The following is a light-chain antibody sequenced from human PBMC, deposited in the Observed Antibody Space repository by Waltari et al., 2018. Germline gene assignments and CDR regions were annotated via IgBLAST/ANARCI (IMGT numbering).Light chain of an antibody. CDR1: RSDVCAYDF. Sequence: HSALTQPASVSGSPGQSITISCTGTRSDVCAYDFVSWYRQHPDKVPNLIIFDVTERPSGISARFSGSKSGNTASLTISGLQADDEADYYCAAYTSSSNFVFGSGTTVTV. J-gene: IGLJ1*01. CDR2: DVT. V-gene: IGLV2-14*03. CDR3: AAYTSSSNFV.